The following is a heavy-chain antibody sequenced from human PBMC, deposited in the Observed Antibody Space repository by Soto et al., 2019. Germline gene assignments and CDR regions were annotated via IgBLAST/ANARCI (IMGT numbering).Heavy chain of an antibody. CDR3: ARDTRGYGVDP. V-gene: IGHV4-59*01. Sequence: PSETLSLTCTVSGGSISRYYWNWIRQPPGTGLEWIGCIYYNGSTDCNPSLKSRVTISVDTSKNQFSLRLTSVTAADTAVYYCARDTRGYGVDPWGQGTTVTVSS. CDR1: GGSISRYY. J-gene: IGHJ6*02. CDR2: IYYNGST. D-gene: IGHD1-1*01.